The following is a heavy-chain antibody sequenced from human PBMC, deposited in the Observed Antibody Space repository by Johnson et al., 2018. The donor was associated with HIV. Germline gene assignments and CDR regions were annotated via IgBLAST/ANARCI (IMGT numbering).Heavy chain of an antibody. CDR2: ISHDGSNK. CDR3: AKGYYDSPFGFDI. Sequence: VQLVESGGGVVQPGRSLRLSCAASGFTFSNFGMHWVRQAPGKGLERLAVISHDGSNKYYTDPVKGRFTISRDNSKNALYLQMHNLTTEDTAVYYCAKGYYDSPFGFDIWGQGTMVIVSS. V-gene: IGHV3-30*18. D-gene: IGHD3-3*01. J-gene: IGHJ3*02. CDR1: GFTFSNFG.